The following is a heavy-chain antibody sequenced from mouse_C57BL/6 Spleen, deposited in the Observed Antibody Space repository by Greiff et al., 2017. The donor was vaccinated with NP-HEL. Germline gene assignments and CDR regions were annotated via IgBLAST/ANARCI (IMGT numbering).Heavy chain of an antibody. V-gene: IGHV7-3*01. J-gene: IGHJ1*03. CDR2: IRNKANGYTT. Sequence: EVKLVESGGGLVQPGGSLSLSCAASGFTFTDYYMSWVRQPPGKALEWLGFIRNKANGYTTEYSASVKGRFTISRDNSQSILYLQMNALRAEDSATYYCARYGTTVVATYWYFDVWGTGTTVTVSS. D-gene: IGHD1-1*01. CDR3: ARYGTTVVATYWYFDV. CDR1: GFTFTDYY.